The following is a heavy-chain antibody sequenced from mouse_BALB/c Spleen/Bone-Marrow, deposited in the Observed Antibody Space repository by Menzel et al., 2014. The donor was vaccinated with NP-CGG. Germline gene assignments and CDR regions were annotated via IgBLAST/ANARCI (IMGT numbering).Heavy chain of an antibody. CDR1: GFNIKDTY. V-gene: IGHV14-3*02. CDR2: IDPANGNT. D-gene: IGHD2-4*01. CDR3: AVYDYEGFAY. Sequence: ESGAELVKPGASVKLSCTASGFNIKDTYMHWVKQRPERGLEWIGRIDPANGNTKYDPKFQGKATITADTSSNTAYLQLSSLTSEDTAVYYCAVYDYEGFAYWGQGTLVTVSA. J-gene: IGHJ3*01.